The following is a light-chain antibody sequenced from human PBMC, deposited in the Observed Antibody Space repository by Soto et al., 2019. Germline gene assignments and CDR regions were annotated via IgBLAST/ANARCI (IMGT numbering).Light chain of an antibody. CDR3: QQYDNLLALT. J-gene: IGKJ4*01. CDR1: QDISKY. Sequence: DIQMTQSPSSLSASVGDRVTIACQASQDISKYLNWYQFRPSQAPKLLIYDATNLETGVPSRFRGSGSGTHFSLTITSLQPEDVATYYCQQYDNLLALTFGGGTKVQIK. CDR2: DAT. V-gene: IGKV1-33*01.